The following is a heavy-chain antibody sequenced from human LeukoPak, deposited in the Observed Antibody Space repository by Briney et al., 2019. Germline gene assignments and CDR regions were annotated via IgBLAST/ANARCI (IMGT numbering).Heavy chain of an antibody. D-gene: IGHD2-2*01. J-gene: IGHJ6*04. CDR3: ARVGDIVVVPAAMPEDYYYGMDV. Sequence: SETLSLTCAVYGGSFSGYYWSWICQPPGKGLEWIGEINHSGSTNYNPSLKSRVTISVDTSKNQFSLKLSSVTAADTAVYYCARVGDIVVVPAAMPEDYYYGMDVWGKGTTVTVSS. V-gene: IGHV4-34*01. CDR1: GGSFSGYY. CDR2: INHSGST.